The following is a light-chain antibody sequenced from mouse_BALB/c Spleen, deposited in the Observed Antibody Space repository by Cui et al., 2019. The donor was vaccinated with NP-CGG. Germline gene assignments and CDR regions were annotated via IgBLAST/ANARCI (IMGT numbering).Light chain of an antibody. CDR1: PTISSSY. CDR3: QQWSSSPLT. J-gene: IGKJ5*01. CDR2: GTS. V-gene: IGKV4-53*01. Sequence: EIVLTQSPALMAASPGDKVTITCSVSPTISSSYLHWYHQKSGISPKPWIYGTSNLDSGVPARFSGSGSGTSYSLTISSMEAEDATTYYCQQWSSSPLTFGAGTKLELK.